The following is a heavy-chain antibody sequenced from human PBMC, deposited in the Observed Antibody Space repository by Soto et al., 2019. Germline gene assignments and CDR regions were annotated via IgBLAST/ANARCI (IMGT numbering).Heavy chain of an antibody. CDR2: IKQDGSEK. J-gene: IGHJ4*02. D-gene: IGHD3-3*01. V-gene: IGHV3-7*03. Sequence: GGSLRLSCAASGFTFNSYWMAWVRQAQGKGLEWVANIKQDGSEKYYVDSVKGRFTISRDNAKNSLYLQMNSLRAEDTAVYYCAKDRGAFTMATYYFDYWGQGTLVTVSS. CDR1: GFTFNSYW. CDR3: AKDRGAFTMATYYFDY.